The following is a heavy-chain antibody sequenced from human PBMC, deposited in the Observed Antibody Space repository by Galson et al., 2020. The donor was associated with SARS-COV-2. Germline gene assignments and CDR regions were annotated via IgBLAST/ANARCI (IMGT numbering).Heavy chain of an antibody. V-gene: IGHV4-59*08. D-gene: IGHD3-22*01. J-gene: IGHJ4*02. Sequence: ETSETLSLTCTVSGGSISSYYWSWIRQPPGKGLEWIGYIYYSGSTNYNPSLKNRVTISVDTSKNQFSLKLRSVTAADTAVYYCAKGDTDYYDSSGYYYYFDYWGQGTLVTVSS. CDR3: AKGDTDYYDSSGYYYYFDY. CDR1: GGSISSYY. CDR2: IYYSGST.